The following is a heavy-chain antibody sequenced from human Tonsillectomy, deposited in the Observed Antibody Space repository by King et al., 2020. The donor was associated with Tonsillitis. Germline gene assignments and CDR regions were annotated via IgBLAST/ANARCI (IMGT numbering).Heavy chain of an antibody. CDR1: GFTFSSYT. CDR2: ISSSGTYI. Sequence: VQLVESGGGLVKPGGSLRLSCAASGFTFSSYTMTWVRQAPGKGLEWVSSISSSGTYIYYADSVKGRFTISRDNAKISLYLQMNSLRAEDTGVYYCARDSNDFWSGYYNHWGQGTLVTVSS. CDR3: ARDSNDFWSGYYNH. D-gene: IGHD3-3*01. V-gene: IGHV3-21*01. J-gene: IGHJ5*02.